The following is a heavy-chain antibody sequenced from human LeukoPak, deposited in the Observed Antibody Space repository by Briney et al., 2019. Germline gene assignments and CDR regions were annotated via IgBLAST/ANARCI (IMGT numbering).Heavy chain of an antibody. CDR3: ARGSGYSYNEYFFDN. CDR2: FYYSGTT. CDR1: GGPITGSY. Sequence: KASETLSLTCTVSGGPITGSYWSWIRQPPGKGLEWIGYFYYSGTTYYNPSLKSRVSISVDTSKNQFSLKLSSVTAAETALYYCARGSGYSYNEYFFDNWGQGTLVTVSS. D-gene: IGHD5-18*01. J-gene: IGHJ4*02. V-gene: IGHV4-59*01.